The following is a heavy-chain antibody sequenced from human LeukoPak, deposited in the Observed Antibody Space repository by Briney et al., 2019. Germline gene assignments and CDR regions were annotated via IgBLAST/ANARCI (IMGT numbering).Heavy chain of an antibody. CDR1: EFSFSSYW. Sequence: GGSLTLSCAASEFSFSSYWMSWVRQIPGQGLEWVANIKEDGSEKYYVDSVKGRFTISRDNAKNSLYLQMNSLRVEDTAVYYCAVHPRANTPDVDYWGQGTLVTVSS. D-gene: IGHD2-2*02. V-gene: IGHV3-7*01. CDR3: AVHPRANTPDVDY. CDR2: IKEDGSEK. J-gene: IGHJ4*02.